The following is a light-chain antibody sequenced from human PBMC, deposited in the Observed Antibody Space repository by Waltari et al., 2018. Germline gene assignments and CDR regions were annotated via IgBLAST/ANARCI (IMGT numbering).Light chain of an antibody. CDR1: QSVGTW. J-gene: IGKJ2*01. Sequence: DIQMTQSPYTLSASVGDRVTISCRASQSVGTWLAWYQQKPGKAPKLLIYMASTLESGVPSRFSGSGSGTEFILTISSLQPDDFATYSCQQYSSFSTFGQGTKLDI. V-gene: IGKV1-5*03. CDR2: MAS. CDR3: QQYSSFST.